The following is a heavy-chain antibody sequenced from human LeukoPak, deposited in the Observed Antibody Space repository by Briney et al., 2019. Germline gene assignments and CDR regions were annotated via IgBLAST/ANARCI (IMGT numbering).Heavy chain of an antibody. CDR1: GYTLIELS. Sequence: ASVKVSCKVSGYTLIELSMHWVRQAPGKGLEWMGGFDPEDGKTIYAQRLQGRVTMTSDTSTSTVYMELKSLRSEDTAVYFCARVGTTGATADNWGQGTLVTVSS. J-gene: IGHJ4*02. D-gene: IGHD4-11*01. V-gene: IGHV1-24*01. CDR2: FDPEDGKT. CDR3: ARVGTTGATADN.